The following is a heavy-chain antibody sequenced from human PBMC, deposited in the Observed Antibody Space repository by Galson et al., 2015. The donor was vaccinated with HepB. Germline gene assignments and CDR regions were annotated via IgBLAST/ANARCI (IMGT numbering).Heavy chain of an antibody. V-gene: IGHV4-4*07. Sequence: QLQLQESGPGLVKPSETLSLTCTVADDSISTYYWSWIRQPAGKGLEWIGRIYTSGSTNDNPSLKSRVTMSVDTSKNQFPLKLSSVTAADTAVYYCARGYGDGRDYWGQGTLVTVSS. CDR1: DDSISTYY. CDR3: ARGYGDGRDY. J-gene: IGHJ4*02. CDR2: IYTSGST. D-gene: IGHD4-17*01.